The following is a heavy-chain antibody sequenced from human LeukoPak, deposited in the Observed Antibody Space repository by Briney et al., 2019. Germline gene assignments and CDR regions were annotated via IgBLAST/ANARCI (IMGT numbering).Heavy chain of an antibody. J-gene: IGHJ5*02. CDR1: GGSISSSY. D-gene: IGHD6-13*01. CDR2: IYHSGTT. Sequence: SEALSLTCTVSGGSISSSYWNWIRQPPGKGLEWIGDIYHSGTTNYNPSLKSRVTISVDTSKNQFSLKLSSVTAADTAVYYCAGMGSSWWVGWFDPWGQGTLVTVSS. V-gene: IGHV4-59*01. CDR3: AGMGSSWWVGWFDP.